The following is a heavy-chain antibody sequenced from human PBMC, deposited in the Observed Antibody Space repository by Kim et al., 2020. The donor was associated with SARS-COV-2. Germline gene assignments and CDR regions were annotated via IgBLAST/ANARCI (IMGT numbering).Heavy chain of an antibody. CDR2: IYSGGST. CDR1: GFTVSSNY. J-gene: IGHJ4*02. D-gene: IGHD3-9*01. CDR3: ASYDILTGYYMGFDY. V-gene: IGHV3-53*01. Sequence: GGSLRLSCAASGFTVSSNYMSWVRQAPGKGLEWVSVIYSGGSTYYADSVKGRFTISRDNSKNTLYLQMNSLRAEDTAVYYCASYDILTGYYMGFDYWGQGTLVTVSS.